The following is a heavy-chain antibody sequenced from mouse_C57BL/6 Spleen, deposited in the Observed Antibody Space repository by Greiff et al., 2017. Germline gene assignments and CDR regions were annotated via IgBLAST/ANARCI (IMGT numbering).Heavy chain of an antibody. V-gene: IGHV1-43*01. CDR1: GYSFTGYY. CDR2: INPSTGGT. Sequence: VQLKQSGPELVKPGASVKISCKASGYSFTGYYMHWVKQSSEKSLEWIGEINPSTGGTSYNQKFKGKATLTVDKSSSTAYMQLKSLTSEDSAVYYCARGGTGGYYFDYWGQGTTLKVSS. D-gene: IGHD3-3*01. CDR3: ARGGTGGYYFDY. J-gene: IGHJ2*01.